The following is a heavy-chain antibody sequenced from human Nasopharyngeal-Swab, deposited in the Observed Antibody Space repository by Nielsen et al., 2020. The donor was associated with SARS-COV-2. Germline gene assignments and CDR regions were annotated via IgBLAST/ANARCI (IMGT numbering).Heavy chain of an antibody. J-gene: IGHJ4*02. CDR1: GGSISSGGYY. Sequence: SETLSLTCTVSGGSISSGGYYWSWIRQHPGKGLAWIGYVYYSGSTYYNPSLKRRVTISVDTSKNQFSLKLSSVTAADTAVYYCARAPHTIFGVVTTFDYWGQGTLVTVSS. CDR2: VYYSGST. D-gene: IGHD3-3*01. CDR3: ARAPHTIFGVVTTFDY. V-gene: IGHV4-31*03.